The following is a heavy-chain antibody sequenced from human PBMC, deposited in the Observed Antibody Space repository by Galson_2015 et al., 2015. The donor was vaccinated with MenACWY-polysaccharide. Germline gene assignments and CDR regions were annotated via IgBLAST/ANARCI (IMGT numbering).Heavy chain of an antibody. Sequence: SVKVSCKASGGSFSTFSFNWVRQAPGQGLEWMGRIIPGLDKPNYAQKFQGRVTITADQSTGTAYMEVTSLRSEDTAVYFCAKVSCDGGHCYLAHWGQGTLVIVSS. CDR2: IIPGLDKP. V-gene: IGHV1-69*02. J-gene: IGHJ5*02. CDR1: GGSFSTFS. D-gene: IGHD2-21*02. CDR3: AKVSCDGGHCYLAH.